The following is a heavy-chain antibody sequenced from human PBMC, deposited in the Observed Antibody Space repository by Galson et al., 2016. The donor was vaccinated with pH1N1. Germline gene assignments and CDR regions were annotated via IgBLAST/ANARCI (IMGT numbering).Heavy chain of an antibody. J-gene: IGHJ6*02. V-gene: IGHV3-30-3*01. CDR3: ARETPYSSGWGYYYGMDV. D-gene: IGHD6-19*01. CDR1: GFTFSTYA. Sequence: LRLSCAASGFTFSTYATHWVRQAPGKGLEWVALTSYNGSNKYYADSVKGRFTISRDNSKNTLYLEMNSLRAEDTAVYYCARETPYSSGWGYYYGMDVWGQGTTVTVSS. CDR2: TSYNGSNK.